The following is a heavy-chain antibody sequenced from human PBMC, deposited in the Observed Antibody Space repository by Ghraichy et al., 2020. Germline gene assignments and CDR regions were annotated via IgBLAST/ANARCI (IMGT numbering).Heavy chain of an antibody. D-gene: IGHD6-6*01. CDR1: GFTFSSYA. CDR3: AKDRRVFDY. V-gene: IGHV3-23*01. Sequence: GESLNISCAASGFTFSSYAMSWVRQAPGKGLEWVSAISGSGGSTYYADSVKGRFTISRDNSKNTLYLQMNSLRAEDTAVYYCAKDRRVFDYWGQGTLVTVSS. CDR2: ISGSGGST. J-gene: IGHJ4*02.